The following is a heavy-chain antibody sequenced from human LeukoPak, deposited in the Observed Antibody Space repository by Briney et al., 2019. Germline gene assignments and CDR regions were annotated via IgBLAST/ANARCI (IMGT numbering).Heavy chain of an antibody. V-gene: IGHV4-34*01. CDR1: GGSFSGYY. CDR3: ARERGSGWYDMTFDS. Sequence: SETLSLTCAVYGGSFSGYYWSWIRQPPGKGLEWIGEINHSGSTNYNPSLKSRVTMSVETSKNQVSLKLNSVTAADSAVYYCARERGSGWYDMTFDSWGQGTLVTVSS. D-gene: IGHD6-19*01. CDR2: INHSGST. J-gene: IGHJ4*02.